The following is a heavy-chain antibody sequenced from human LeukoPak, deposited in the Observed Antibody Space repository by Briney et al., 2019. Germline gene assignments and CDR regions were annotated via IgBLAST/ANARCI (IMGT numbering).Heavy chain of an antibody. Sequence: GASVKVSCKTSGYMFTKYDINWVRQAPGQGLEWMGWISAYNGNTNYAQKLQGRVTMTTDTSTSTAYMELRSLRSDDTAVYYCARVSTYSQPTDYWGQGTLVTVSS. CDR2: ISAYNGNT. CDR1: GYMFTKYD. V-gene: IGHV1-18*01. CDR3: ARVSTYSQPTDY. D-gene: IGHD5/OR15-5a*01. J-gene: IGHJ4*02.